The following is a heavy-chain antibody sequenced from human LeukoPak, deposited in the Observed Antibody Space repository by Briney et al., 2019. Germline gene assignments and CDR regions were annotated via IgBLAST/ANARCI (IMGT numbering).Heavy chain of an antibody. D-gene: IGHD4-17*01. CDR2: ISSSSSYI. CDR3: ARTTVNILGTFDY. V-gene: IGHV3-21*01. J-gene: IGHJ4*02. CDR1: GFTFSSYS. Sequence: GGSLRLSCAASGFTFSSYSMNWVRQAPGKGLEWVSSISSSSSYIYYADSVKGRFTISRDHDKNSLYLQMNSLRAEDTAVYYCARTTVNILGTFDYWGQGTLVTVSS.